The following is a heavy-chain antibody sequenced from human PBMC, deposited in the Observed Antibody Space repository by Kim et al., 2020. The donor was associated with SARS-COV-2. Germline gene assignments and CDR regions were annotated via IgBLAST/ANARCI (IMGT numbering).Heavy chain of an antibody. D-gene: IGHD5-12*01. V-gene: IGHV3-13*01. CDR3: ARVGDGYNWGAFDI. Sequence: PGSVKGRFTISRENAENSLYLQMNSLRAGDTAVYYCARVGDGYNWGAFDIWGQGTMVTVSS. J-gene: IGHJ3*02.